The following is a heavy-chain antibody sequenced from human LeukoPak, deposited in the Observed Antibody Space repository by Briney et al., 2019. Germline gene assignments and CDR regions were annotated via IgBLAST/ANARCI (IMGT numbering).Heavy chain of an antibody. CDR1: GFTFSSYA. CDR2: IIGSGGST. J-gene: IGHJ3*02. CDR3: AKDYYDSSGYWSPYNAFDI. V-gene: IGHV3-23*01. D-gene: IGHD3-22*01. Sequence: GGSLRLSCAASGFTFSSYAMSWVRQAPGKGLEWVSAIIGSGGSTYYADSVKGRFTISRDNSKNTLYLQMNSLSAEDTAVYYCAKDYYDSSGYWSPYNAFDIWGQGTMVTVSS.